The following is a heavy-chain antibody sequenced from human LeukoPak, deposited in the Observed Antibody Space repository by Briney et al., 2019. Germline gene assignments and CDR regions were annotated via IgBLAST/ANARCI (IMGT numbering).Heavy chain of an antibody. Sequence: GGSLRLSCAASGFTFSSYAMSWVRLAPGKGLEWVSAISGSGGSTYYADSVKGRFTISRDNSKNTLYLQMNSLRAEDTAVYYCAKDKDVVVPAAIADYWGQGTLVTVSS. J-gene: IGHJ4*02. CDR1: GFTFSSYA. V-gene: IGHV3-23*01. D-gene: IGHD2-2*01. CDR2: ISGSGGST. CDR3: AKDKDVVVPAAIADY.